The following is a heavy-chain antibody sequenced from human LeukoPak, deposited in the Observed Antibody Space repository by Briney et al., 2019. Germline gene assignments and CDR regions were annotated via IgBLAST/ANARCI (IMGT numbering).Heavy chain of an antibody. Sequence: SETLSLTCTVSGGSISSSSYYWGWIRQPPGKAVEWIGSIYYSGSTYYNPSLKSRVTISVDTSKNQFSLKLSAVTAADTAVYYCARKSSWFDPWGQGTLVTVSS. CDR1: GGSISSSSYY. V-gene: IGHV4-39*01. D-gene: IGHD6-13*01. CDR3: ARKSSWFDP. J-gene: IGHJ5*02. CDR2: IYYSGST.